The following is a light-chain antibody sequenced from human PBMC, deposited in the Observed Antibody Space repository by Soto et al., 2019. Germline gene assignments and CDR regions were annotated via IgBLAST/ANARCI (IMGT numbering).Light chain of an antibody. CDR2: GNS. Sequence: QSVLTQPPSVSGAPGQRVTISCTGSSSNIGAGYDVHWYQQLPGTAPKLLIYGNSNRPSGVPDRFSGSKSGTSASLAITGLQAEDEADNYCQSYDSSLSGRGVFGGGTKVTVL. CDR1: SSNIGAGYD. CDR3: QSYDSSLSGRGV. V-gene: IGLV1-40*01. J-gene: IGLJ2*01.